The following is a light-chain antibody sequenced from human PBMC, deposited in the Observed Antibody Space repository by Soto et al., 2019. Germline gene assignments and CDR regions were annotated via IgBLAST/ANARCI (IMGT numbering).Light chain of an antibody. CDR1: QSISSW. CDR3: QQTYTTPEIT. V-gene: IGKV1-5*03. CDR2: KAS. Sequence: IQMTQSPSTLSASVGDRVTISCRASQSISSWLAWYQQKPGKAPKLLIYKASSLESGVPTMFSGSGSGTDFTLNISSLQPEDFAIYYCQQTYTTPEITFGQGTRLEIK. J-gene: IGKJ5*01.